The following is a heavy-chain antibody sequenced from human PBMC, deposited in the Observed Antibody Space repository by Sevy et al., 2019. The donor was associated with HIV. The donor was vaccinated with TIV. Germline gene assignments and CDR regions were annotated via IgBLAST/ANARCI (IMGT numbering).Heavy chain of an antibody. Sequence: GGSLRLSCAASGFSFSSYDMHWVRQAPGMGLEWVAVIRYDGSNKNNGDSVKGRFTISRDNSKNALYLQMSSLRAEDTAVYYCAREKVDTSMIFVEYYGMDVWGQGTTVTVSS. D-gene: IGHD5-18*01. CDR1: GFSFSSYD. J-gene: IGHJ6*02. CDR3: AREKVDTSMIFVEYYGMDV. V-gene: IGHV3-33*01. CDR2: IRYDGSNK.